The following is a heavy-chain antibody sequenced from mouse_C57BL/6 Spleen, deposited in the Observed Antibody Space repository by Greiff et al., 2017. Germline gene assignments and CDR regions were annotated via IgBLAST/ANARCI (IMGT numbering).Heavy chain of an antibody. CDR3: ARHPGGYYPPMDY. J-gene: IGHJ4*01. Sequence: VQLQQSGPELVKPGASVKISCKASGYSFTGYYMNWVKQSPEKSLEWIGEINPSTGGTTYNQKFKAKATLTVDKSSSTAYMQLKSLTSEDSAVYYCARHPGGYYPPMDYWGQGTSVTVSS. D-gene: IGHD2-3*01. V-gene: IGHV1-42*01. CDR2: INPSTGGT. CDR1: GYSFTGYY.